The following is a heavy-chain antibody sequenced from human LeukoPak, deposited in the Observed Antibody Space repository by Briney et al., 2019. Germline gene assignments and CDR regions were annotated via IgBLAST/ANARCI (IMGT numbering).Heavy chain of an antibody. CDR3: ATRDDYFDY. CDR1: GDSISSYY. Sequence: SETLSLTCAVSGDSISSYYWCWIRQPPAKGLEWIGYIYYSGSTNYNPSLRSRVTISVDTSKNQFSLTVSSVTAAATAVDYCATRDDYFDYCGQGTLVTASS. J-gene: IGHJ4*02. CDR2: IYYSGST. V-gene: IGHV4-59*08.